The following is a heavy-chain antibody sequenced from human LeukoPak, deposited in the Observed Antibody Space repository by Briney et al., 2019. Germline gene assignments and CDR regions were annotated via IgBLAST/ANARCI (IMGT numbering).Heavy chain of an antibody. CDR1: GFTFDDYG. Sequence: GGSLRLSCAASGFTFDDYGMSWVRQAPGKGLEWVSGINWNGGSTGYADSVKGRFTVSRDNAKNSLYLQMNSLRAEDTALYYCARQETKRITMVRGVILSPALGYWGQGILVTVSS. V-gene: IGHV3-20*04. D-gene: IGHD3-10*01. CDR2: INWNGGST. J-gene: IGHJ4*02. CDR3: ARQETKRITMVRGVILSPALGY.